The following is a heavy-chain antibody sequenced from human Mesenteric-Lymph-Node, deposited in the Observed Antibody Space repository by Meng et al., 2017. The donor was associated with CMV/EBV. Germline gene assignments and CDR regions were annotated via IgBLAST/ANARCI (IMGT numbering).Heavy chain of an antibody. CDR2: IYSGGST. V-gene: IGHV3-53*01. CDR3: ARDALGYCSSISCNYDY. D-gene: IGHD2-2*01. CDR1: GFTVSSNY. J-gene: IGHJ4*02. Sequence: GSLRLSCAASGFTVSSNYMSWVRQAPGKGLEWVSVIYSGGSTYYADSVKGRFTISRDNSKNTLYLQMNSLRAEDTAVYYCARDALGYCSSISCNYDYWGQGTLVTVSS.